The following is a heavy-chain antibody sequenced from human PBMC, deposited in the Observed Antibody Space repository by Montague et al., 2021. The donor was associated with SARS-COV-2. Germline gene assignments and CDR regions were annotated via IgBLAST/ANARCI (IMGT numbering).Heavy chain of an antibody. Sequence: SETLSLTCTVSGGSINSSSYYWGWLRQPPGKGLEWIGSIYSGSTYYNPSLKSRVTISVDTSKNQFSLKLSSVTAADTAVFYCARELGYCSSTNCFHFDYWGQGTLVTVSS. CDR1: GGSINSSSYY. CDR2: IYSGST. CDR3: ARELGYCSSTNCFHFDY. J-gene: IGHJ4*02. D-gene: IGHD2-2*01. V-gene: IGHV4-39*07.